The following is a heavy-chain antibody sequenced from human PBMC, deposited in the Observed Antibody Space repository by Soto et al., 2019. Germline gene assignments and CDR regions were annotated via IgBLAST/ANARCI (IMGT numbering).Heavy chain of an antibody. Sequence: QVQLVESGGGVVQPGRSLRLSCAASGFTFSSYAMHWVRQAPGKGLEWVAVIWYDGSNKYYADSVKGRFTISRDNSKNTLYLQMNSLRAEDTAVYYCARDPRPYDSSGYYGYWGQGTLVTVSS. D-gene: IGHD3-22*01. CDR3: ARDPRPYDSSGYYGY. CDR1: GFTFSSYA. J-gene: IGHJ4*02. CDR2: IWYDGSNK. V-gene: IGHV3-33*08.